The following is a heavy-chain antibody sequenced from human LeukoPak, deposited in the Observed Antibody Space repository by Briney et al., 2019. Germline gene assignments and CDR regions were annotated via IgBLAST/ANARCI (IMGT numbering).Heavy chain of an antibody. CDR2: MNPNSGNT. V-gene: IGHV1-8*01. CDR3: ARVTFGGVVADFDY. Sequence: ASVKVSCXASGYTFTSYDINWVRQASGQGLEWMGWMNPNSGNTGYAQKFQGRVTMTRNTSISTAYMELSSLRSEDTAVYYCARVTFGGVVADFDYWGQGTLVTVSS. CDR1: GYTFTSYD. J-gene: IGHJ4*02. D-gene: IGHD3-16*02.